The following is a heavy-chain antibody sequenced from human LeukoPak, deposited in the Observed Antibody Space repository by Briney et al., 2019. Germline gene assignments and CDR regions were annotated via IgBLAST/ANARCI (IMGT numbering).Heavy chain of an antibody. CDR3: ARDINRKYYFDY. J-gene: IGHJ4*02. CDR1: GYTFTSYY. Sequence: ASVEVSCKASGYTFTSYYMHWVRQAPGQGLEWMGIINPSGGSTSYAQKFQGRVTMTRDTSTSTVYMELSSLRSEDTAVYYCARDINRKYYFDYWGQGTLVTVSS. D-gene: IGHD1-20*01. CDR2: INPSGGST. V-gene: IGHV1-46*01.